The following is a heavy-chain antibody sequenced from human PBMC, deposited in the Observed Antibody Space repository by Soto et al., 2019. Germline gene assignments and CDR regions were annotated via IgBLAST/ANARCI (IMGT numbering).Heavy chain of an antibody. Sequence: QVQLVESGGGVVQPGRSLRLSCAASGFTFSSYAMHWVRQAPGKGLEWVAVISYDGSNKYYADSVKGRFTISRDNSKNTLYLQMNSLRAEYTAVYYCARDFDYWGQGTLVTVSS. J-gene: IGHJ4*02. CDR3: ARDFDY. V-gene: IGHV3-30-3*01. CDR1: GFTFSSYA. CDR2: ISYDGSNK.